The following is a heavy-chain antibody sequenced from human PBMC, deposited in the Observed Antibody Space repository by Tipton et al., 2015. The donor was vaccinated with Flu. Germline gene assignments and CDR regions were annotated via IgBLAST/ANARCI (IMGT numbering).Heavy chain of an antibody. D-gene: IGHD5-18*01. CDR2: IYTGIRT. CDR3: ARSGYSYGYVDY. J-gene: IGHJ4*02. V-gene: IGHV3-66*02. CDR1: GFTVSSNY. Sequence: SLRLSCAASGFTVSSNYMSWVRQAPGKGLEWVSVIYTGIRTYYADSVKGRFTISRDNSKNTLNLQMNSLRAEDTAVYYCARSGYSYGYVDYWGQGALVTVSS.